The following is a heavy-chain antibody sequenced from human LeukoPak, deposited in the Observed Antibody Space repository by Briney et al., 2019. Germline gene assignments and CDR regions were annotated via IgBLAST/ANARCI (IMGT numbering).Heavy chain of an antibody. V-gene: IGHV4-59*08. CDR1: GGSISSYY. J-gene: IGHJ5*02. CDR3: ARHKYSFGSGFDP. D-gene: IGHD3-10*01. Sequence: SETLSLTCTVSGGSISSYYWSWIRQPPGKGLEWIGYIYYSGSSKYSPSLKSQVTILVDTSKNQFSLKLTSVTAADTAVYFCARHKYSFGSGFDPWGQGTLVTVSS. CDR2: IYYSGSS.